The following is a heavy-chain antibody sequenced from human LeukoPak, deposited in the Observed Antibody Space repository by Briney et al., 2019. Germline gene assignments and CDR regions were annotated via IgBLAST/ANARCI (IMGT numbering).Heavy chain of an antibody. CDR2: MNPNSGKT. CDR3: ARANYYGSGKKDLDY. CDR1: GYTFTTYD. V-gene: IGHV1-8*01. D-gene: IGHD3-10*01. Sequence: GASVKVSCKASGYTFTTYDINWVRQATGQGLEWMGWMNPNSGKTGYAQKFQGRVTMTRNTSMSTAYMELSSLRSEDTAVYYCARANYYGSGKKDLDYWGQGTLVTVSS. J-gene: IGHJ4*02.